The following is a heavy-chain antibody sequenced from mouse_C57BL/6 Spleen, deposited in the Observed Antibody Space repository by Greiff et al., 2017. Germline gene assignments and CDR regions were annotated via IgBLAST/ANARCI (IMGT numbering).Heavy chain of an antibody. V-gene: IGHV1-15*01. CDR3: TRRGYYDYEYYFDY. D-gene: IGHD2-4*01. CDR2: IDPETGGT. Sequence: QVQLQQSGAELVRPGASVTLSCKASGYTFTDYEMHWVKQTPVHGLEWIGAIDPETGGTAYNQKFKGKAILTADKSSRTAYMELRSLTSEDAAVYYCTRRGYYDYEYYFDYWGQGTTLTVSS. CDR1: GYTFTDYE. J-gene: IGHJ2*01.